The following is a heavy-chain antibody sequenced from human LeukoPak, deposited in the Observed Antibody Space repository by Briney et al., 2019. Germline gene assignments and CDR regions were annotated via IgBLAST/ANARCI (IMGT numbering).Heavy chain of an antibody. V-gene: IGHV3-23*01. CDR3: AKDRHSYDHGWFDP. Sequence: HPGGSLRLSCAASGFTFSSYAMSWVRQAPGKGLEWVSAISGSGGSTYYADSVKGRFTISRDNSKNTLYLQMNSLRAEDTAAYYCAKDRHSYDHGWFDPWGQGTLVTVSS. D-gene: IGHD5-18*01. CDR2: ISGSGGST. J-gene: IGHJ5*02. CDR1: GFTFSSYA.